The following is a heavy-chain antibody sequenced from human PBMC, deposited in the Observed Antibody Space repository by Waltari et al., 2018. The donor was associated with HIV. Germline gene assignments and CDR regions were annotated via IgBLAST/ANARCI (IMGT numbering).Heavy chain of an antibody. Sequence: QVYLQESGPGRVQSSETLSLTCSVSGGSITNYYWSWIRQPPGKGLEWIGYVYYNGDTQYNPSLRSRVSISVDLSKSRFSLRLTSLSVADTAVYYCASSSLYFYRPQAFDVWGLGTTVTVSS. J-gene: IGHJ3*01. CDR1: GGSITNYY. V-gene: IGHV4-59*01. D-gene: IGHD3-3*01. CDR2: VYYNGDT. CDR3: ASSSLYFYRPQAFDV.